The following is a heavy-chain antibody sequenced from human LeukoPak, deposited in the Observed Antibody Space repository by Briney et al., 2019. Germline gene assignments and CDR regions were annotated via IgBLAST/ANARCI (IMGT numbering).Heavy chain of an antibody. V-gene: IGHV3-30*18. CDR1: GFTFSSYG. CDR2: ISYDGSNK. D-gene: IGHD6-13*01. Sequence: GGSLRLSCAASGFTFSSYGMHWVRQAPGKGLEWVAVISYDGSNKYYADSVKGRFTISRDNSKNTLYLQMNSLRAEDTAVYYCAKSSNWYFDYWGQGTLVTVSS. CDR3: AKSSNWYFDY. J-gene: IGHJ4*02.